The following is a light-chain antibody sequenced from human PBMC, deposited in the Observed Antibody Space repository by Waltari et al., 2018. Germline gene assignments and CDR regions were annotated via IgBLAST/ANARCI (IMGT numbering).Light chain of an antibody. CDR2: EVT. CDR3: SSYAGSNNLV. CDR1: SSDVGDY. Sequence: QSALTQPPSASGSPGQSVTISCPGTSSDVGDYLSWYQQHPGKAPKLMISEVTKRPSGVPDRFSGSKSGNTASLTVSGLQAEDEADYYCSSYAGSNNLVFGGGTKLTVL. V-gene: IGLV2-8*01. J-gene: IGLJ2*01.